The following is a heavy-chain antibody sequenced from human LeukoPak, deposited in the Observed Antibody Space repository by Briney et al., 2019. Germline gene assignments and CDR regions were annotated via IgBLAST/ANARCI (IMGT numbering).Heavy chain of an antibody. J-gene: IGHJ4*02. V-gene: IGHV4-59*12. CDR1: GASITNYY. CDR2: IYYSGST. CDR3: ARDPSFVAAEGYFDY. D-gene: IGHD6-19*01. Sequence: SETLSLTCSVSGASITNYYWSWIRQPPGKGLEWIGSIYYSGSTYYNPSLKSRVTISVDTSKNQFSLKLSSVTAADTAVYYCARDPSFVAAEGYFDYWGQGTLVTVSS.